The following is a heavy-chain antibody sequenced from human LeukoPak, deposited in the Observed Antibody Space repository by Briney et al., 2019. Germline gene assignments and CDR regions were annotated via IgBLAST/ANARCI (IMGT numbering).Heavy chain of an antibody. CDR2: INHSGST. V-gene: IGHV4-34*01. CDR1: GGSFSGYY. D-gene: IGHD6-19*01. CDR3: ARGQGIAVAGFDY. Sequence: SETLSLTCAVYGGSFSGYYWSWILQPPGKGLEWIGEINHSGSTNYNPSLKSRVTISVDTSKNQFSLKLSSVTAADTAVYYCARGQGIAVAGFDYWGQGTLVTVSS. J-gene: IGHJ4*02.